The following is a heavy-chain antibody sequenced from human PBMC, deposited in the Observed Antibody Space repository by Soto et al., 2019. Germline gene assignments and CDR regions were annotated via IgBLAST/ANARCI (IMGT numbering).Heavy chain of an antibody. J-gene: IGHJ4*02. D-gene: IGHD1-1*01. Sequence: EVQLVESGGGLVQPGGSLRLSCPASGFNLGSYWMHWVRQAPGKGPVWVSRINDYGTTINYAESVEGRFTISRDDAKREVYLQMNNLRAEDTAVYYCARGGLEPFDYWGQGALVTGSS. CDR2: INDYGTTI. CDR3: ARGGLEPFDY. CDR1: GFNLGSYW. V-gene: IGHV3-74*01.